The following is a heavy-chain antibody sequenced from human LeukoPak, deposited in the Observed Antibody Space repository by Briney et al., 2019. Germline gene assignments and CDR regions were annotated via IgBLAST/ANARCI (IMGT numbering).Heavy chain of an antibody. Sequence: GGSLRLSCTASGFAFGDYAMSWFRQAPGKGLEWVGFIRSKAYGGTTEYAASVKGRFTTSRDDSKSIAYLQMNSLKTEDTAVYYCTRVRAYCGGDCYDYYYYYGMDVRGQGTTVTVSS. CDR1: GFAFGDYA. J-gene: IGHJ6*02. CDR3: TRVRAYCGGDCYDYYYYYGMDV. V-gene: IGHV3-49*03. D-gene: IGHD2-21*02. CDR2: IRSKAYGGTT.